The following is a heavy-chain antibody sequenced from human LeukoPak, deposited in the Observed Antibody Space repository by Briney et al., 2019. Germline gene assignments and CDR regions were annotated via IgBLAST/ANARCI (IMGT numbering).Heavy chain of an antibody. CDR1: GYTFTSYA. CDR3: ARGKVRFLEWVSSHRKYYYYYGMDV. J-gene: IGHJ6*02. V-gene: IGHV1-69*13. CDR2: IIPIFGTA. Sequence: GASVKVSCKASGYTFTSYAISWVRQAPGQGLEWMGGIIPIFGTANYAQKFQGRVTITADESTSTAYMELSSLRSEDTAVYYCARGKVRFLEWVSSHRKYYYYYGMDVWGQGTTVTVSS. D-gene: IGHD3-3*01.